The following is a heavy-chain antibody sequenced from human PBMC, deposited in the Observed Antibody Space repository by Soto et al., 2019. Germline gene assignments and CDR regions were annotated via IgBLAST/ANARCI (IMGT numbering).Heavy chain of an antibody. J-gene: IGHJ6*02. V-gene: IGHV3-21*01. CDR3: AGDLWTTVTTDPGGGDYYYYGMDV. D-gene: IGHD4-17*01. CDR1: GFTFSSYS. Sequence: EVQLVESGGGLVKPGGSLRLSCAASGFTFSSYSMNWVRQAPGKGLEWVSSISSSSSYIYYADSVKGRFTISRDNAKNSLYLQINSLRAEDTGVYYCAGDLWTTVTTDPGGGDYYYYGMDVWGQGTTVTVSS. CDR2: ISSSSSYI.